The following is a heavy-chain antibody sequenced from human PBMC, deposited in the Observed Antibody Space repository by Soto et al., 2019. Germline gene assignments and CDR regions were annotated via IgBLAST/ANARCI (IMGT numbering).Heavy chain of an antibody. CDR3: ARDLFTHHQAGIMFDP. CDR2: ILTGGIT. V-gene: IGHV3-66*01. D-gene: IGHD2-21*01. J-gene: IGHJ5*02. Sequence: EVQLVESGGDLVQPGGSLRLSCAASGFTVSSNHMSWVRQAPGKRPEWVAVILTGGITYYSDSVKDRFTISRDNSKDTLNLLMDNFRGEDTGIYVCARDLFTHHQAGIMFDPGGQGTPVTVSS. CDR1: GFTVSSNH.